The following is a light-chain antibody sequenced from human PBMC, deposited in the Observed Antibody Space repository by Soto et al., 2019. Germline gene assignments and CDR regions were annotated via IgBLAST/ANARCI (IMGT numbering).Light chain of an antibody. CDR2: GAS. CDR3: QQYASSPLT. Sequence: EIVLTQSPGTLSLSPGERATLSCRASQSVGRNYLAWYQQKPGQAPRLLIYGASSRATGIPDTFSGSGFGTDFTLTISRLEPEDFAVYYCQQYASSPLTFGGGTKVEIK. J-gene: IGKJ4*01. V-gene: IGKV3-20*01. CDR1: QSVGRNY.